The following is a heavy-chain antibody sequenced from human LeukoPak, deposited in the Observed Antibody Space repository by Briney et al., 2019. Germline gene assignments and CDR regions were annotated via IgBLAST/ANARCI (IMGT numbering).Heavy chain of an antibody. CDR3: ARDGDPIVVVPAASGFDY. Sequence: GGSLRLSCAVSGFTFDDYAMHWVRQAPGKGLEWVSGISWNSGSIGYADSVKGRFTISRDNAKNSLYLQMNSLRAEDTALYYCARDGDPIVVVPAASGFDYWGQGTLVTVSS. CDR2: ISWNSGSI. V-gene: IGHV3-9*01. D-gene: IGHD2-2*01. CDR1: GFTFDDYA. J-gene: IGHJ4*02.